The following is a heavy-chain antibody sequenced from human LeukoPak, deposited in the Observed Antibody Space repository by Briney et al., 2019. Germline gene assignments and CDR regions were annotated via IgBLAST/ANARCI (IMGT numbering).Heavy chain of an antibody. D-gene: IGHD3-10*01. V-gene: IGHV4-61*02. Sequence: PSETLSLTCSVSGGAISNGTYYWSWIRQPAGKGLEWIGRIATSGSTDYNPSLKSRVTISVDTSKNQFSLKLISVTAADMAMYYCAVARGVRGAGNWFDPWGQGTLVTVSS. CDR1: GGAISNGTYY. J-gene: IGHJ5*02. CDR3: AVARGVRGAGNWFDP. CDR2: IATSGST.